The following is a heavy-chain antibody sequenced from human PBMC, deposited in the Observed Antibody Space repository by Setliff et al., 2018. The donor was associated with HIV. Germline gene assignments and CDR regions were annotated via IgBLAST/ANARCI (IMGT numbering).Heavy chain of an antibody. D-gene: IGHD5-12*01. CDR3: VRGSISGMYYFDY. V-gene: IGHV1-18*01. Sequence: ASVKVSCKASGYTFSSYGVNWVRQAPGQGLEWMGRLSGDNGNTKYAQKFQGRVIMTTDTSTSAAYMELRSLRSDETAVYYCVRGSISGMYYFDYWGLGTLVTVSS. CDR1: GYTFSSYG. CDR2: LSGDNGNT. J-gene: IGHJ4*02.